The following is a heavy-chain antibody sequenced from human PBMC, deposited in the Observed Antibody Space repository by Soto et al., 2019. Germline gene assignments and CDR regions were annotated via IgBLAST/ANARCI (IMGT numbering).Heavy chain of an antibody. Sequence: QITLKESGPTLVKPTQTLTLTCTFSGFSLSTSGVGVGWIRQPPGKAPEYLALIYRDDDRRYSPSLRSRLTITKDTSKNQVVLTMTNLDPVETATYYCAQCTTGTTPEYVFDIWGQGTMVTVSS. CDR2: IYRDDDR. V-gene: IGHV2-5*02. CDR3: AQCTTGTTPEYVFDI. D-gene: IGHD1-1*01. J-gene: IGHJ3*02. CDR1: GFSLSTSGVG.